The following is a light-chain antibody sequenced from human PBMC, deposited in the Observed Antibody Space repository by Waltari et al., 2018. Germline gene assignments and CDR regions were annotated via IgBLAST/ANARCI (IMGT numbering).Light chain of an antibody. Sequence: QPALTQPRSVSGSPGQSVTISCTGTSRDVGGHNYVSWYQQHPGKAPKLMIYDVSKRPSGVPDRFSGSKSGNTASLTISGLQAEDEADYYCCSYAGSYTFGVFGGGTKLTVL. J-gene: IGLJ2*01. V-gene: IGLV2-11*01. CDR1: SRDVGGHNY. CDR2: DVS. CDR3: CSYAGSYTFGV.